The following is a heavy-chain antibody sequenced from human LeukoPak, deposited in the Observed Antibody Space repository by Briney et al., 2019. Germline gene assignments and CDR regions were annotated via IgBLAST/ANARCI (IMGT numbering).Heavy chain of an antibody. D-gene: IGHD6-13*01. V-gene: IGHV3-30*18. Sequence: GGSLRLSCAASGFTFSSYGMHWVRQAPGKGLERVAVISYDGSNKYYADSVKGRFTISRDNSKNTLYLQMNSLRAEDTAVYYCAKLGDSSSWSPSFDYWGQGTLVTVSS. CDR2: ISYDGSNK. CDR1: GFTFSSYG. CDR3: AKLGDSSSWSPSFDY. J-gene: IGHJ4*02.